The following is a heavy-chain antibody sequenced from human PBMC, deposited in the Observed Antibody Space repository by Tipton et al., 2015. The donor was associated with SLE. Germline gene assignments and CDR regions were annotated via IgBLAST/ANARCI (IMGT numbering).Heavy chain of an antibody. Sequence: QLVQSGAEVKKPGSSVKVSCKASGGTFSSYAISWVRQAPGQGLEWMGRIIPIFGTANYAQKFQGRVTFTADESTSTAYMELSSLRSEDTAVYYCARDGSSYYYDSSGYYHYWGQGTLVTVSS. CDR3: ARDGSSYYYDSSGYYHY. J-gene: IGHJ4*02. D-gene: IGHD3-22*01. CDR1: GGTFSSYA. CDR2: IIPIFGTA. V-gene: IGHV1-69*15.